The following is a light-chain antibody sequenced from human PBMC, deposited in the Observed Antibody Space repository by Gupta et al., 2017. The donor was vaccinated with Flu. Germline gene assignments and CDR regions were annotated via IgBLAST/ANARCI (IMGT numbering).Light chain of an antibody. CDR3: QQYGSSLTWT. J-gene: IGKJ1*01. V-gene: IGKV3-20*01. CDR2: GAS. Sequence: EFGLTQSPGTLSLSPGERATLSCRASQSVSSSYLAWYQQKPGQAPRLLIYGASSRATGIPDRFSGSGSGTDFTLTISRLEPEAFAVYSCQQYGSSLTWTFGQGTKVEIK. CDR1: QSVSSSY.